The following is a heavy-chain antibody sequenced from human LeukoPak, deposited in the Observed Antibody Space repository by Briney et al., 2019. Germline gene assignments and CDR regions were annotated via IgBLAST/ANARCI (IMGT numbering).Heavy chain of an antibody. CDR3: ASGLNPAISSPDDAFDI. V-gene: IGHV5-51*01. Sequence: GESLKNSCKGSGYSFPNYWIGWVRQMPGKGLEWMGIIYPGDSDTRYSPSFQGQVTISADKSISTAYLQWSSLKASDTAMYYCASGLNPAISSPDDAFDIWGQGTMVTVSS. CDR1: GYSFPNYW. CDR2: IYPGDSDT. D-gene: IGHD2-2*01. J-gene: IGHJ3*02.